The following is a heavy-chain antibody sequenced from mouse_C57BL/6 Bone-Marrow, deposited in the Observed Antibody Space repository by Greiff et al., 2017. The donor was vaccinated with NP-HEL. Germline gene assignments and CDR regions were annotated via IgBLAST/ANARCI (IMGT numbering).Heavy chain of an antibody. V-gene: IGHV4-1*01. CDR2: INPDSSTI. CDR1: GIDFSRYW. J-gene: IGHJ4*01. Sequence: EVPLMESGGGLVQPGGSLKLSCAASGIDFSRYWMSWVRRAPGKGLEWIGEINPDSSTINYAPSLKDKFIISRDNAKNTLYLQMSKVRSEDTDLYYCARPDGSSPYYYAMDYWGQGTSVTVSS. CDR3: ARPDGSSPYYYAMDY. D-gene: IGHD1-1*01.